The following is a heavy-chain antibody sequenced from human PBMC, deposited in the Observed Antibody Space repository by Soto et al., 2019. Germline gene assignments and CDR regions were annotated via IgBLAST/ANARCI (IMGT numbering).Heavy chain of an antibody. Sequence: QVHLVQSGAEVKKPGASVKVSCKASGYTFTGYYIHWVRQAPGQGLEWMGWINPKSGGANIAQKFQGWVTRTRDTSRSTTYMELSNLRSNDRAVYYCARDYYDGSASYGIEFWGQGTMVTVAS. J-gene: IGHJ3*01. D-gene: IGHD3-16*01. CDR3: ARDYYDGSASYGIEF. CDR2: INPKSGGA. CDR1: GYTFTGYY. V-gene: IGHV1-2*04.